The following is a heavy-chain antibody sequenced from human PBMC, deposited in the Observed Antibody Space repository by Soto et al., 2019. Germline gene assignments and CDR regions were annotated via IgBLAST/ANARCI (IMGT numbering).Heavy chain of an antibody. J-gene: IGHJ4*02. D-gene: IGHD6-6*01. V-gene: IGHV4-59*01. CDR2: SIYIGGP. CDR3: TRVVGSSGWSDD. CDR1: CGSISSSY. Sequence: XETLSIPVTVSCGSISSSYWSWIRQPPGKGLEWIGYSIYIGGPIYNPSLKSRVTISIDTSKNQFSLKLSSVTAADTAVYYCTRVVGSSGWSDDWGQGTLVTVSS.